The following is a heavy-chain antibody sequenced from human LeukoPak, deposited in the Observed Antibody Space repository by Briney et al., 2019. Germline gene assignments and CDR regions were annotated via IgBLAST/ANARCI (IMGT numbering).Heavy chain of an antibody. D-gene: IGHD5-18*01. CDR2: ISGGGGST. Sequence: GGSLRLSCAASGITFSNYGMSWVRQAPGKGLEWLSGISGGGGSTYYADSVKGRFTISRDNSKNTLYLQMNSLRAEDTAIYYCAKDRSYNYGELDYWGQGTLVTVSS. CDR1: GITFSNYG. J-gene: IGHJ4*02. CDR3: AKDRSYNYGELDY. V-gene: IGHV3-23*01.